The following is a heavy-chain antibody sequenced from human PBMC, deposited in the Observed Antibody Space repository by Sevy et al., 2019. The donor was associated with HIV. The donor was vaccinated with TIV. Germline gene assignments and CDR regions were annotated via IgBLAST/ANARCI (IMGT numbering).Heavy chain of an antibody. Sequence: GWSLRLSCAVSGFTFTNAWMGWVRQAPGKGLEWVGRIRSNTDGGTTDYAAPLKGRFTISREDSKNTLYLHMNILKSADTAVYYCTTDREYGDYKGGFDYWGQGTLVTVSS. J-gene: IGHJ4*02. D-gene: IGHD4-17*01. CDR2: IRSNTDGGTT. V-gene: IGHV3-15*01. CDR1: GFTFTNAW. CDR3: TTDREYGDYKGGFDY.